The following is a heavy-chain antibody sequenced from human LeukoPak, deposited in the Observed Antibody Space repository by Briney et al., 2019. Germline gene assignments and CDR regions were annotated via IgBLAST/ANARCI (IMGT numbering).Heavy chain of an antibody. CDR1: GFTFSDYY. CDR3: ARYTIFEYYFDY. J-gene: IGHJ4*02. Sequence: GGSLRLSCAASGFTFSDYYMSWIRQAPGKGLEWVSYISSSGSTIYYADSVKGRFTISRDNAKNSPYLQMNSLRAEDTAVYYCARYTIFEYYFDYWGQGTLVTVSS. D-gene: IGHD3-3*01. V-gene: IGHV3-11*01. CDR2: ISSSGSTI.